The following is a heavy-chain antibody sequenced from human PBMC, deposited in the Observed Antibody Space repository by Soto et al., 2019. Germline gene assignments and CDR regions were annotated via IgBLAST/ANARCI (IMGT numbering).Heavy chain of an antibody. Sequence: GGSLRLSCAASGFTFSSYAMSWVRQAPGKGLEWVSAISGSGGSTYYADSVKGRFTISRDNSKNTLYLQMNSLRAEDTAVYYFAICGLELGLPGPYYYGMDVWGQGTTVTVSS. J-gene: IGHJ6*02. D-gene: IGHD1-7*01. CDR2: ISGSGGST. V-gene: IGHV3-23*01. CDR3: AICGLELGLPGPYYYGMDV. CDR1: GFTFSSYA.